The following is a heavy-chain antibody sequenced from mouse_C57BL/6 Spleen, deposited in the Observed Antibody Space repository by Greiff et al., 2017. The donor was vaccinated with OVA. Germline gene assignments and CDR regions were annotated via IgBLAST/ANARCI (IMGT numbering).Heavy chain of an antibody. D-gene: IGHD1-1*01. CDR3: TRGLQYYGSSYFDY. CDR1: GFTFSSYA. Sequence: EVKVVESGEGLVKPGGSLKLSCAASGFTFSSYAMSWVRQTPEKRLEWVAYISSGGDYIYYADTVKGRFTISRDNARNTLYLQMSSLKSEDTAMYYCTRGLQYYGSSYFDYWGQGTTLTVSS. J-gene: IGHJ2*01. V-gene: IGHV5-9-1*02. CDR2: ISSGGDYI.